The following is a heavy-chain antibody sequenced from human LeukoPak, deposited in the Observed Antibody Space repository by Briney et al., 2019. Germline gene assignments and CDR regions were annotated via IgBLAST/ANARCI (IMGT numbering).Heavy chain of an antibody. V-gene: IGHV4-34*01. D-gene: IGHD3-16*02. CDR1: GDSINRNY. Sequence: SETLSLTCTVSGDSINRNYWSWIRQPPGKGLEWIGKINHSGSTNYNPSLKSRVTISVDTSKNQFSLKLSSVTAADTAVYYCARAVIRHYYMDVWGKGTTVTVSS. CDR2: INHSGST. J-gene: IGHJ6*03. CDR3: ARAVIRHYYMDV.